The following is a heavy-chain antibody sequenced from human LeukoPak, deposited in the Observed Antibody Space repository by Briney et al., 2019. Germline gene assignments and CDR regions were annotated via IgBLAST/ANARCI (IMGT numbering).Heavy chain of an antibody. CDR2: ISGSGGST. V-gene: IGHV3-23*01. J-gene: IGHJ4*02. D-gene: IGHD3-22*01. CDR1: GFTFSSYA. CDR3: AKQVAPYYYDSSGYYYDY. Sequence: SGGSLRLSCAASGFTFSSYAMSWVRQAPGKGLEWVSAISGSGGSTYYADSVKGRFTISRDNSKNTLYLQMNSLRAEDTAVYYCAKQVAPYYYDSSGYYYDYWGQGTLVTVSS.